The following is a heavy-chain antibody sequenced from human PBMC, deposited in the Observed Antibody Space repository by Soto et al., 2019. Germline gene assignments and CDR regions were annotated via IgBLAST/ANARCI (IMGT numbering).Heavy chain of an antibody. CDR2: IIPIFGTA. CDR3: ARDRGPSSGYYPYWFDP. V-gene: IGHV1-69*13. J-gene: IGHJ5*02. CDR1: GCTFSSYA. D-gene: IGHD3-22*01. Sequence: SVKVSCKTSGCTFSSYAITWVRQAPGQGLEWMGGIIPIFGTANYAQKFQARVTITADESTSTAYMELSSLRSEDTAVYYCARDRGPSSGYYPYWFDPWGQGTLVTVSS.